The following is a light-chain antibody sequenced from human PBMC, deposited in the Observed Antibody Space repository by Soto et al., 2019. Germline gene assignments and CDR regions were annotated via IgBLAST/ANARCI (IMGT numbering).Light chain of an antibody. Sequence: QSVLTQPASVSGSPGQSLTFSCTGTSSDIGGYDYVSWYQQHPDKAPKLIIYEVTDRPSGVSSRFSGSKSGNTASLTISWLQADDEADYYCSSLTSGSTRVFGTRTNVTVL. CDR3: SSLTSGSTRV. J-gene: IGLJ1*01. CDR1: SSDIGGYDY. V-gene: IGLV2-14*01. CDR2: EVT.